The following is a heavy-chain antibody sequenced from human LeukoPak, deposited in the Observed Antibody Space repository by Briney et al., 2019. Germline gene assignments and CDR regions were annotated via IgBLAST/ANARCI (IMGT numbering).Heavy chain of an antibody. Sequence: SETLSLTCSVSGGSISSSVTNWDWIRQPPGKGLEWIGSIYSSGSTYYNPSLKSRVTISLDTSNNQFSLRLSSVTAADTAVYYCAAGSESYDSRGYSYYFDYWGQGTLVTVSS. CDR2: IYSSGST. V-gene: IGHV4-39*07. CDR1: GGSISSSVTN. CDR3: AAGSESYDSRGYSYYFDY. D-gene: IGHD3-22*01. J-gene: IGHJ4*02.